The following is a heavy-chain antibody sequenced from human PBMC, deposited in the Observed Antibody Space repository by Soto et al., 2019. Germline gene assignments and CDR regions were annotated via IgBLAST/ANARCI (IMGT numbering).Heavy chain of an antibody. D-gene: IGHD3-10*01. CDR3: ARLPGAARDYYYGMDV. J-gene: IGHJ6*02. Sequence: SETLSLTCTVSGGSISSGGYYWSWIRQHPGKGLEWIGYIYYSGSTYYNPSLKSRVTISVDTSKNQFSLKLSSVTAADTAAYYCARLPGAARDYYYGMDVWGQGTTVTVSS. CDR1: GGSISSGGYY. V-gene: IGHV4-31*03. CDR2: IYYSGST.